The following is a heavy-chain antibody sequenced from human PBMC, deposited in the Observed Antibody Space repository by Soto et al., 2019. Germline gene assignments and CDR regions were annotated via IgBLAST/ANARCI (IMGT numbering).Heavy chain of an antibody. CDR1: GYTFTSYG. CDR3: ARERTMVRGVITPNVYYYMDV. V-gene: IGHV1-18*01. CDR2: ISAYNGNT. J-gene: IGHJ6*03. Sequence: ASVKVSCKASGYTFTSYGISWVRQAPGQGLEWMGWISAYNGNTNYAQKLQGRVTMTTDTSTSTAYMELRSLRSDDTAVYYCARERTMVRGVITPNVYYYMDVWGKGTTVTVSS. D-gene: IGHD3-10*01.